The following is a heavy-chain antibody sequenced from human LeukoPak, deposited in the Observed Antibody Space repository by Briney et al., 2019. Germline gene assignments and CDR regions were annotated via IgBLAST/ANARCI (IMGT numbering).Heavy chain of an antibody. CDR1: GYTFTGYY. CDR3: ARGDQWLPTNIDY. V-gene: IGHV1-2*02. CDR2: INPNSGGT. D-gene: IGHD6-19*01. J-gene: IGHJ4*02. Sequence: GASVKVSCKASGYTFTGYYMHWVRQAPGQGLEWMGWINPNSGGTNYAQKFQGRVTMTRDTSISTAYMELSRLRSDDTAVYYCARGDQWLPTNIDYWGQGTLVTVSS.